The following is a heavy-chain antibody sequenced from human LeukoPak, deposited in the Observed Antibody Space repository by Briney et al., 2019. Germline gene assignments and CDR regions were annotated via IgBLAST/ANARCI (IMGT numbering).Heavy chain of an antibody. CDR2: IYYRGST. V-gene: IGHV4-39*07. CDR1: GGSISSSSYY. J-gene: IGHJ4*02. Sequence: SETLSLTCTVSGGSISSSSYYWGWIRQPPGKGLEWIGSIYYRGSTYYNPSLKSRVTISVDTSKNQFSLKLSSVTAADTAVYYCARVVDTAMVQDYWGQGTLVTVSS. D-gene: IGHD5-18*01. CDR3: ARVVDTAMVQDY.